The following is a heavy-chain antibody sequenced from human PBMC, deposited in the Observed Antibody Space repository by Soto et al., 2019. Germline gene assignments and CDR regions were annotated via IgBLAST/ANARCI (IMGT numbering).Heavy chain of an antibody. D-gene: IGHD6-25*01. CDR3: AREAAGILNWFDP. CDR2: IYYSGST. V-gene: IGHV4-31*03. J-gene: IGHJ5*02. Sequence: PSETLSLTCTVSGCSISSGGYYWSWIRQHPGKGLEWIGYIYYSGSTYYNPSLKSRVTISVDTSKNQFSLKLSSVTAADTAVYYCAREAAGILNWFDPWGQGTLVTVSS. CDR1: GCSISSGGYY.